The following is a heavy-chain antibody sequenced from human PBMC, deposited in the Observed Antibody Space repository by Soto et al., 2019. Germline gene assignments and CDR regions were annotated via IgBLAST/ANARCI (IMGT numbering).Heavy chain of an antibody. CDR2: ISYDGSNK. D-gene: IGHD3-22*01. J-gene: IGHJ6*02. CDR3: ARARSSGYWTYGMDV. V-gene: IGHV3-30-3*01. Sequence: QVQLVESGGGVVQPGRSLRLSCAASGFTFNSYAMHWVRQAPGKGLEWVAVISYDGSNKYYADSVKGRVTISRDNSKNXXXXXXNSXRXXDTXXYXXARARSSGYWTYGMDVWGQGTTVTVSS. CDR1: GFTFNSYA.